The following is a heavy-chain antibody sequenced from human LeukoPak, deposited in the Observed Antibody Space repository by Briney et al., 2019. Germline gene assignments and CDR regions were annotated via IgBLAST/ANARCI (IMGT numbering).Heavy chain of an antibody. CDR1: GFTFDDYA. CDR2: ISWNSGSI. CDR3: AKDLTVVVITGAFDY. D-gene: IGHD3-22*01. J-gene: IGHJ4*02. Sequence: GGSLRLSCAASGFTFDDYAMHWVRHAPGKGLEWVSGISWNSGSIGYADSVKGRFTISRDNAKNSLYLQMNSLRAEDTALYYCAKDLTVVVITGAFDYWGQGTLVTVSS. V-gene: IGHV3-9*01.